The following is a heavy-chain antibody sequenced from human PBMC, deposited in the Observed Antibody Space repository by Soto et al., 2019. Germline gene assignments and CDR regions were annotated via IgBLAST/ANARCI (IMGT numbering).Heavy chain of an antibody. V-gene: IGHV3-23*01. CDR3: VKAVYLLDFDY. CDR2: ISGTGTTT. J-gene: IGHJ4*02. CDR1: GLTFSSYA. Sequence: TGGSLRLSCAASGLTFSSYAMTWVRQAPGKGLEWVSTISGTGTTTYYADSVKGRFTISRDNSKNTLYLQMNSLRTEDTAVYYCVKAVYLLDFDYWGQGTLVTVSS. D-gene: IGHD2-8*01.